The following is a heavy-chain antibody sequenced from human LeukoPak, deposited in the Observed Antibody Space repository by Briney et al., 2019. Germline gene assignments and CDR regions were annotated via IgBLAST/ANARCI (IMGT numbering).Heavy chain of an antibody. D-gene: IGHD3-3*01. Sequence: SETLSLTCTVSGGSISSYYWSWNRQPPGKGLEWIGYIYYSWSTNYNPSLKSRVTISVDTSKNQFSLKLSSVTAADTAVYYCASLYYDFWSGYYFDYWGQGTLVTVSS. V-gene: IGHV4-59*08. CDR3: ASLYYDFWSGYYFDY. CDR2: IYYSWST. CDR1: GGSISSYY. J-gene: IGHJ4*02.